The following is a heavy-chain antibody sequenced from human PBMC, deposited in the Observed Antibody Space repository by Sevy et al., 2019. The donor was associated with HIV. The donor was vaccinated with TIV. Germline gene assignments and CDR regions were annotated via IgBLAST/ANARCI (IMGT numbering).Heavy chain of an antibody. V-gene: IGHV3-21*01. CDR3: TGHYYGMDV. CDR1: GFTFSNYN. Sequence: GGSLRLSCAASGFTFSNYNMHWVRQAPGKGLEWVSSINNNSSYRYYADSVKGRSAISRDNAKNSLYLQINSLSAEDTAVYYCTGHYYGMDVWGQGTTVTVSS. CDR2: INNNSSYR. J-gene: IGHJ6*02.